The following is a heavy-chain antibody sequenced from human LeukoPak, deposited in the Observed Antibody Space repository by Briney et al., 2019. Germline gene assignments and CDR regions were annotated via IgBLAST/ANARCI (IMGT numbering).Heavy chain of an antibody. V-gene: IGHV3-33*01. D-gene: IGHD1/OR15-1a*01. J-gene: IGHJ4*02. CDR2: IWYDGSNK. CDR3: ARDSGTAVGPFDY. CDR1: GFTFSSYG. Sequence: GGSLRLSCAASGFTFSSYGMHWVRQAPGKGLEWVAVIWYDGSNKYYADSVKGRFTISRDNSKNTLYLQMNSLRAEDTAVYYCARDSGTAVGPFDYWGQGTLVTVSS.